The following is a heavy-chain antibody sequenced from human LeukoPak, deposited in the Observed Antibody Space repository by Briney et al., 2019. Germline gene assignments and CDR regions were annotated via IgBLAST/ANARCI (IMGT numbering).Heavy chain of an antibody. D-gene: IGHD3-9*01. V-gene: IGHV3-9*01. CDR2: TSWNSGSI. Sequence: GGSLRLSCAASGFTFDDYAMHWVRQAPGKGLEWVSGTSWNSGSIGYADSVKGRFTISRDNAKNSLYLQMNSLRAEDTALYYCAKDHNYDILTGYPDYWGQGTLVTVSS. J-gene: IGHJ4*02. CDR1: GFTFDDYA. CDR3: AKDHNYDILTGYPDY.